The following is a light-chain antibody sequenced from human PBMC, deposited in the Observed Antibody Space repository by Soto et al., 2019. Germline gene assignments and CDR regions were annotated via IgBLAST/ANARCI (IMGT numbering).Light chain of an antibody. CDR1: SSDIGDSNF. CDR2: DVS. CDR3: SSYTSGSTLYV. V-gene: IGLV2-14*01. Sequence: QSALAQPASVSGSPGQSITISCTGTSSDIGDSNFVSWYQHHPGKAPKLLIYDVSDRPSRISSRFSGSKSANTASLTISGLQAEDEADYYCSSYTSGSTLYVFGTGTKVTVL. J-gene: IGLJ1*01.